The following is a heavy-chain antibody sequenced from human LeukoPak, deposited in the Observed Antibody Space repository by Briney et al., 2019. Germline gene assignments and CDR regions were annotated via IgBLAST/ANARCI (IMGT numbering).Heavy chain of an antibody. D-gene: IGHD5-24*01. CDR1: GGSISNNY. CDR3: VRVERDTYYTMDV. Sequence: SETLSLTCTVSGGSISNNYWSWIRQPAGKGLEWIGRIYSSGSTTYNPSLKSRVTMSVDTSKNLFSLNLSSVTAADTAVYYCVRVERDTYYTMDVWGQGNTVIVSS. V-gene: IGHV4-4*07. J-gene: IGHJ6*01. CDR2: IYSSGST.